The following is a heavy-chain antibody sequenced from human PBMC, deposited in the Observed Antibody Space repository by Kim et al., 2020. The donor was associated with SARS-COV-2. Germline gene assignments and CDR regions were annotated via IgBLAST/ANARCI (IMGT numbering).Heavy chain of an antibody. CDR1: GFTFSSYA. V-gene: IGHV3-30*04. CDR3: ARDRPRYDYVWGSYRHYYYYYYGMDV. D-gene: IGHD3-16*02. J-gene: IGHJ6*02. CDR2: ISYDGSNK. Sequence: GGSLRLSCAASGFTFSSYAMHWVRQAPGKGLEWVAVISYDGSNKYYADSVKGRFTISRDNSKNTLYLQMNSLRAEDTAVYYCARDRPRYDYVWGSYRHYYYYYYGMDVWGQGTTVTVSS.